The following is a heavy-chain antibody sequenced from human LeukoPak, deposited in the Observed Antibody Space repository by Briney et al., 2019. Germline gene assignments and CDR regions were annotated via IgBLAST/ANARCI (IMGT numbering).Heavy chain of an antibody. V-gene: IGHV4-4*07. CDR2: IHTSGSA. Sequence: KSSETLSLTCTVSGGSISSYYWSWIRQPAGKGLEWIGRIHTSGSANYNPSLKSRVTISVDTSKNQFSLKLSSVTAADTAVYYCARPGWTGDAFDIWGQGTMVTVSS. D-gene: IGHD3/OR15-3a*01. CDR1: GGSISSYY. J-gene: IGHJ3*02. CDR3: ARPGWTGDAFDI.